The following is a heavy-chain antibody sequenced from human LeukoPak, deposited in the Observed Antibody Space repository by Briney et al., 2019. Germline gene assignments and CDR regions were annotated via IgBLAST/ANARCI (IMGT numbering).Heavy chain of an antibody. Sequence: GGSLRLSCAASGFTFRSYAMHWVRQAPGKGLGWVAFIRYDGSNKYYADSVKGRFTVTRDNSKNTLYLQMNSLKTEDTAAYYCATESNDYGDYWGQGTLVTVSS. CDR1: GFTFRSYA. V-gene: IGHV3-30*02. CDR2: IRYDGSNK. J-gene: IGHJ4*02. CDR3: ATESNDYGDY.